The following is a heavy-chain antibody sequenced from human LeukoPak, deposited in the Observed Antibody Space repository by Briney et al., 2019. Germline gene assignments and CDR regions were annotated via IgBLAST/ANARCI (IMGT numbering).Heavy chain of an antibody. CDR2: INHSGST. CDR3: ARHAREYYYGSGSSWTYYYYMDV. D-gene: IGHD3-10*01. V-gene: IGHV4-34*01. CDR1: GGSFSGYY. Sequence: SETLSLTCAVYGGSFSGYYWSWIRQPPGKGLEWIGEINHSGSTNYNPSLKSRVTISVDTSKNQFPLKLSSVTAADTAVYYCARHAREYYYGSGSSWTYYYYMDVWGKGTTVTISS. J-gene: IGHJ6*03.